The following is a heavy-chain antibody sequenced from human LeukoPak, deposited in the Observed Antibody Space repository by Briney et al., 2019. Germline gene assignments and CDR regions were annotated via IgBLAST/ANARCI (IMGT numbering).Heavy chain of an antibody. CDR1: GGSISSSSYY. D-gene: IGHD3/OR15-3a*01. V-gene: IGHV4-39*07. CDR3: ARGVVLGQDDAFDI. CDR2: IYYSGST. J-gene: IGHJ3*02. Sequence: PSETLSLTCTVSGGSISSSSYYWGWIRHPPGKGLEWIGSIYYSGSTYYNPALKSRVTISVDTSKNQFSLKLSSVTAADTAVYYCARGVVLGQDDAFDIWGRGTMVTVSS.